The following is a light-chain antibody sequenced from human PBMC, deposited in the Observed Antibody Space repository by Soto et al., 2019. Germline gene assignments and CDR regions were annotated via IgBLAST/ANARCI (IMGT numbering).Light chain of an antibody. V-gene: IGKV1-5*01. CDR3: QQYSDSSGA. CDR2: DAS. Sequence: DIQMTPSPSSLSASVGDRVTITCGASQSIGTWLAWYQQKPGKAPKLLIFDASTLGSGVPSRFSGSGSGTDFTLTISSLQPDDFATYYCQQYSDSSGAFGQGTKVDIK. CDR1: QSIGTW. J-gene: IGKJ1*01.